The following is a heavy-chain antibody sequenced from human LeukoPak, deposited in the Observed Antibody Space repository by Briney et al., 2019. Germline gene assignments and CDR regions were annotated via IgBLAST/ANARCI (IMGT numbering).Heavy chain of an antibody. V-gene: IGHV3-30-3*01. CDR3: ARDIFFDYYYYMDV. CDR2: ISYDGSNK. D-gene: IGHD2-15*01. J-gene: IGHJ6*03. Sequence: PGGSLRLSCAASGFTFSSYAMHWVRQAPGKGLEWVAVISYDGSNKYYADSVKGRFTISRDNSKNTLYLQMNSLRAEDTAVYYCARDIFFDYYYYMDVWGKGTTVTVSS. CDR1: GFTFSSYA.